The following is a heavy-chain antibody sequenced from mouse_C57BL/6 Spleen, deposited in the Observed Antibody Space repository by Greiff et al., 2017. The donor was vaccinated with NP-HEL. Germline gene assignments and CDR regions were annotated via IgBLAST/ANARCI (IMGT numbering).Heavy chain of an antibody. Sequence: EVKLVESGGGLVQPGGSLKLSCAASGFTFSDYYMYWVRQTPEKRLEWVAYISNGGGSTYYPDTVKGRFTISRDNAKNTLYLQMSRLQSEDTAMYYCARQGILLGWYYFDYWGQGTTLTVSS. J-gene: IGHJ2*01. CDR3: ARQGILLGWYYFDY. CDR2: ISNGGGST. CDR1: GFTFSDYY. V-gene: IGHV5-12*01. D-gene: IGHD4-1*01.